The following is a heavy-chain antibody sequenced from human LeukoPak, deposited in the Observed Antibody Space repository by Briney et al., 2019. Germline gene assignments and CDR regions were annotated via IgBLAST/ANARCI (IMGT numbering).Heavy chain of an antibody. CDR2: ISSNGGST. D-gene: IGHD1-1*01. V-gene: IGHV3-64*01. J-gene: IGHJ4*02. CDR3: ARKLELDY. CDR1: RFIFSSYA. Sequence: GGSLRLSCAASRFIFSSYAMHWVRQAPGKGLEYVSAISSNGGSTYYANSVKGRFTISRDNSKNTLYLQMGSLRAEDMAVYYCARKLELDYWGQGTLVTVSS.